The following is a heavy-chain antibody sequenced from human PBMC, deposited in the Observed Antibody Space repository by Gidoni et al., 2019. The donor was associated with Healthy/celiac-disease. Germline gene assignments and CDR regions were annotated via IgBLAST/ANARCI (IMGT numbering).Heavy chain of an antibody. J-gene: IGHJ4*02. CDR1: GGTFSSYA. CDR2: IIPIFGTE. CDR3: ARSRAGGGLAHFDY. Sequence: QVQLVQSGAEVKKPGSSVKVSCQASGGTFSSYAISWVRQAPGQGLEWMGGIIPIFGTENYAQKFQGRVTITADESTSTAYMELSSLRSEETAGYYCARSRAGGGLAHFDYWGQGTLVTVSS. V-gene: IGHV1-69*01. D-gene: IGHD3-16*01.